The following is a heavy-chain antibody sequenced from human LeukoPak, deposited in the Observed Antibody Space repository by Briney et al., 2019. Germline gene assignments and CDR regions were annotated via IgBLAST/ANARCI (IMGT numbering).Heavy chain of an antibody. Sequence: EASGKVSCKASGHTFTSDAMNWVRQLPGQGLEWMGWINTNTGNPTYAQGFTGRFVFSLDTSVSTAYLQISSLKAEDTAVYYCARESSGIDYWGQGTLVTVSS. V-gene: IGHV7-4-1*02. D-gene: IGHD6-19*01. CDR2: INTNTGNP. CDR1: GHTFTSDA. CDR3: ARESSGIDY. J-gene: IGHJ4*02.